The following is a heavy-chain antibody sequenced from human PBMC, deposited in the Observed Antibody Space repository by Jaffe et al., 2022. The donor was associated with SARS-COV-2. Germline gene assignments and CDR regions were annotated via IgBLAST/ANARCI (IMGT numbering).Heavy chain of an antibody. Sequence: EVQLVETGGGLIQPGGSLRLSCAASGFTVSSNYMSWVRQAPGKGLEWVSVIYSGGSTYYADSVKGRFTISRDNSKNTLYLQMNSLRAEDTAVYYCARGEQWLDRPFDYWGQGTLVTVSS. CDR2: IYSGGST. CDR3: ARGEQWLDRPFDY. V-gene: IGHV3-53*02. CDR1: GFTVSSNY. D-gene: IGHD6-19*01. J-gene: IGHJ4*02.